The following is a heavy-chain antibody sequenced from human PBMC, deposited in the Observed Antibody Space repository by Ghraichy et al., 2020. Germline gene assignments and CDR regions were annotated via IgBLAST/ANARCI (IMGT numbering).Heavy chain of an antibody. CDR3: AKGQRQLVGKDWFDP. V-gene: IGHV3-30*18. CDR1: GFTFGRYG. J-gene: IGHJ5*02. Sequence: LSLTCAASGFTFGRYGMHWVRQAPGKGLEWVAVISYDGNGEYYADSVKGRFTISRDNYKNTLYLQMNSLRGEDTAVYYCAKGQRQLVGKDWFDPWGQGALVTVSS. D-gene: IGHD6-6*01. CDR2: ISYDGNGE.